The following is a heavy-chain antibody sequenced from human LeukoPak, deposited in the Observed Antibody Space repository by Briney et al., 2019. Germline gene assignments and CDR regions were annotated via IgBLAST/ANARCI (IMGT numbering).Heavy chain of an antibody. D-gene: IGHD3-16*02. V-gene: IGHV4-34*01. CDR1: GGSFSGYY. CDR3: ARPSGVWGSYRYYYYYGMDV. J-gene: IGHJ6*02. Sequence: SETLSLTCAVYGGSFSGYYWSWIRQPPGMGLEWIGEINHSGSTNYNPSLKSRVTISVDTSKNQFSLKLSSVTAADTAVYYCARPSGVWGSYRYYYYYGMDVWGQGTTVTVSS. CDR2: INHSGST.